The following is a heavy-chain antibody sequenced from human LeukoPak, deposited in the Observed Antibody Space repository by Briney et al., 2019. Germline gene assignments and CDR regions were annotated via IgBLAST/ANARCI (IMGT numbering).Heavy chain of an antibody. J-gene: IGHJ4*02. CDR2: IYTSGST. CDR3: ASSSVEKPLDY. Sequence: TSETLSLTCTVSGGSISSYYWSWIRQPAGKGLEWIGRIYTSGSTYYNPSLKSRVTMSVDTSKNQFSLKLSSVTAADTAVYYCASSSVEKPLDYWGQGTLVTVSS. V-gene: IGHV4-4*07. CDR1: GGSISSYY. D-gene: IGHD6-13*01.